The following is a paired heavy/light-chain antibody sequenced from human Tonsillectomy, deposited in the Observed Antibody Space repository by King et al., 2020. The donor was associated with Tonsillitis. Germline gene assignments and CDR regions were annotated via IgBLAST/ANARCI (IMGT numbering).Light chain of an antibody. J-gene: IGKJ2*01. CDR1: QSISSF. CDR3: QQYKNYLYT. Sequence: DIQMTQSPSTLSAYVGDRVTITCRASQSISSFLAWYQQKPGKAPKLLIYKASSLESGVPSRFSGSGSGTEFTLSISSLQPDDFATYYCQQYKNYLYTFGQGTKLEIK. V-gene: IGKV1-5*03. CDR2: KAS.
Heavy chain of an antibody. D-gene: IGHD3-3*01. CDR3: AKGIFGMLTPFDY. CDR1: GFIFEDVA. Sequence: EVQLVESGGGLVQPDRSLRLSCVVSGFIFEDVAMHWVRQAPGKGLEWVSGISWNSGNIVYADSVKGRFTISRDNAKNSLYLQMNSLRADDTAFYYCAKGIFGMLTPFDYWGQGTLVTVSS. CDR2: ISWNSGNI. J-gene: IGHJ4*02. V-gene: IGHV3-9*01.